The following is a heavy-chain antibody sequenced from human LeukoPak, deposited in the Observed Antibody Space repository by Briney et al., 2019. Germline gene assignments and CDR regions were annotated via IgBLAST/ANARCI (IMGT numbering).Heavy chain of an antibody. V-gene: IGHV4-39*07. CDR2: IYYSGST. CDR1: GGSISSSSYY. D-gene: IGHD6-19*01. Sequence: SETLSLTCTVSGGSISSSSYYWGWIRQPPGKGLEWIGSIYYSGSTNYYPSLKSRVTISVDTSKNQFSLKLSSVTAADTAVYYCARSRRGYSSGWQLDYWGQGTLVTVSS. J-gene: IGHJ4*02. CDR3: ARSRRGYSSGWQLDY.